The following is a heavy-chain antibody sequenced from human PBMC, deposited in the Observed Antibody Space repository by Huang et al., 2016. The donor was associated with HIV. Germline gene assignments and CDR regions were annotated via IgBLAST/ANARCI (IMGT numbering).Heavy chain of an antibody. CDR2: IKQDESEK. J-gene: IGHJ6*02. V-gene: IGHV3-7*01. D-gene: IGHD1-7*01. CDR3: ATKTAAMDI. CDR1: TFTFGAYW. Sequence: VESGGRLVQPGGSIRLSCGGSTFTFGAYWMSWVRQSPRKVLEWVANIKQDESEKYYVESVKGRFNISRDNAKKVLFLEMNNVRVEDTATYYCATKTAAMDIWGQGTTVTVS.